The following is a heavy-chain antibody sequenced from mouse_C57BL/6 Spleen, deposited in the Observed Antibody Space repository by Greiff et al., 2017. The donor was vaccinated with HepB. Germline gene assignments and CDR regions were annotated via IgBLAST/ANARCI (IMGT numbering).Heavy chain of an antibody. CDR2: IDPENGDT. D-gene: IGHD2-4*01. CDR1: GFNIKDDY. Sequence: VQLKHSGAELVRPGASVKLSCTASGFNIKDDYMHWVKQRPEQGLEWIGWIDPENGDTEYASKFQGKATITADTSSNTAYLQLSSLTSEDTAVYYCTTRDYDYDEDYAMDYWGQGTSVTVSS. J-gene: IGHJ4*01. CDR3: TTRDYDYDEDYAMDY. V-gene: IGHV14-4*01.